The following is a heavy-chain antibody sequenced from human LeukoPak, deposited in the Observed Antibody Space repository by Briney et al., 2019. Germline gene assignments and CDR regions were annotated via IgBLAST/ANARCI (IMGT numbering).Heavy chain of an antibody. D-gene: IGHD3-10*01. CDR1: GGSISSGGYY. CDR2: IYYSGST. Sequence: KASETLSLTCTVSGGSISSGGYYWSWIRQHPGKGLEWIGYIYYSGSTYYNPSLKSRVTISVDTSKNQFSLKLSSVTAADTAVYYCARDSYGSSLLDYWGQGTLVTVSS. CDR3: ARDSYGSSLLDY. J-gene: IGHJ4*02. V-gene: IGHV4-31*03.